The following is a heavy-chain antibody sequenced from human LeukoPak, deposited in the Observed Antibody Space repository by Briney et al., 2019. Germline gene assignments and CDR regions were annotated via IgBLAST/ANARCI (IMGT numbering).Heavy chain of an antibody. J-gene: IGHJ3*01. V-gene: IGHV3-7*04. Sequence: GSLTLSCEVSGFTFSSNWMSWVRQAPGKGLEWVANIKQDGSENYYVDSVKGRFTISRDNARNSLYLQMNSLRAEDTAVYYCARISGGWSRGAFDVWGQGTIVTVTS. CDR3: ARISGGWSRGAFDV. CDR1: GFTFSSNW. CDR2: IKQDGSEN. D-gene: IGHD6-19*01.